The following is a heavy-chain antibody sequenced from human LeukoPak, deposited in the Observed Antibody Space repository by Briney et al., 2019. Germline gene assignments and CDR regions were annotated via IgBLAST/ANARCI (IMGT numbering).Heavy chain of an antibody. J-gene: IGHJ6*02. D-gene: IGHD3-10*01. Sequence: SVKVSCKASGGTFSSYAISWVRQAPGQGLEWMGGIIPIFGTANYAQKFQGRVTITTDESTSTAYMELSSLRSEDTAVYYCARDYGSGSYSPFYYYYGMDVWGQGTTVTVSS. V-gene: IGHV1-69*05. CDR2: IIPIFGTA. CDR3: ARDYGSGSYSPFYYYYGMDV. CDR1: GGTFSSYA.